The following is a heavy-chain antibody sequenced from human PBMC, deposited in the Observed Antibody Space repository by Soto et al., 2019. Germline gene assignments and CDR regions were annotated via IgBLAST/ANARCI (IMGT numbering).Heavy chain of an antibody. CDR1: GFTFTDYS. Sequence: EVQVLLSGGGLIQPGGSLRLSCAASGFTFTDYSMAWVRQTPERGLEWFAGMSIGYEKTFYADSVRGRFIVSRDSSKNTVDLEMNSLRVGDTVSYSWAGWSGYGDLWGQGTLVTVSS. J-gene: IGHJ4*02. V-gene: IGHV3-23*01. CDR3: AGWSGYGDL. D-gene: IGHD4-17*01. CDR2: MSIGYEKT.